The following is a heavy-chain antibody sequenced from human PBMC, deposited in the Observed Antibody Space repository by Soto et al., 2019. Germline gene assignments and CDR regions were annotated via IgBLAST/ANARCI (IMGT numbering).Heavy chain of an antibody. V-gene: IGHV4-4*02. CDR2: IYHSGST. Sequence: SETLSLTCAVSGGSISSSNWWSWVRQPPGKGLEWIGEIYHSGSTNYNPSLKSRVTISVDKSKNQFSLKLSSVTAADTAVYYYASASRGQDDGYSSYYWGQGTLVTVSS. J-gene: IGHJ4*02. D-gene: IGHD5-18*01. CDR3: ASASRGQDDGYSSYY. CDR1: GGSISSSNW.